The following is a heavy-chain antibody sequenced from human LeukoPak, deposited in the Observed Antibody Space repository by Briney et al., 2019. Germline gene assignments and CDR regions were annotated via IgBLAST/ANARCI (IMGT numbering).Heavy chain of an antibody. Sequence: PSETLSLTCTVSGGSISSSSYYWGWIRQPPGKGLEWIGSIYYSGSTYYNPPLKSRVTISVDTSKNQFSLKLSSVTAADTAVYYCARHVNDGSGSYYNPYYYYGMDVWGQGTTVTVSS. CDR1: GGSISSSSYY. J-gene: IGHJ6*02. V-gene: IGHV4-39*01. D-gene: IGHD3-10*01. CDR3: ARHVNDGSGSYYNPYYYYGMDV. CDR2: IYYSGST.